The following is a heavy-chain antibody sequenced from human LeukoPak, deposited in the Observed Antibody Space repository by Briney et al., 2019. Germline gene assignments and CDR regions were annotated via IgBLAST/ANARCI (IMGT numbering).Heavy chain of an antibody. D-gene: IGHD3-10*01. Sequence: PGGSLRLSCAASGFTFSSYGMHWVRQAPGKGLEWVAVISYDGGNKYYADSVKGRFTISRDNSKNTLYLQMNSLRAEDTAVYYCAKDRAYGSGPMGYWGQGTLVTVSS. CDR3: AKDRAYGSGPMGY. J-gene: IGHJ4*02. CDR2: ISYDGGNK. CDR1: GFTFSSYG. V-gene: IGHV3-30*18.